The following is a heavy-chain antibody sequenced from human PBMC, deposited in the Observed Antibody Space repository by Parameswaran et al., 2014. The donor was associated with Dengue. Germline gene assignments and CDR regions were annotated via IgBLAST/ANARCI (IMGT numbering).Heavy chain of an antibody. CDR3: ARDSEYHQGNDY. V-gene: IGHV4-4*02. CDR2: IYHSGST. J-gene: IGHJ4*02. Sequence: RWIRQPRKGWSGLGIYHSGSTNYNPSLKSRVTISVDKSKNQFSLKLSSVTAADTAVYYCARDSEYHQGNDYWGQGNPGHRLL. D-gene: IGHD1-14*01.